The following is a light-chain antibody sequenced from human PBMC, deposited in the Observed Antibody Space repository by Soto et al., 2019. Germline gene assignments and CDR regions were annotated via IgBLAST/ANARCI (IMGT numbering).Light chain of an antibody. Sequence: EIVMTQSPAIVSVSPGERATPSCRASQSVSSNLAWYQRKPGQAPRLLIYAASSRATGIPDRFSGSGSGTDFTLTISRLEPEDFAVYYCQQYGSSPPTFGQGTKVDI. CDR3: QQYGSSPPT. V-gene: IGKV3-20*01. J-gene: IGKJ1*01. CDR1: QSVSSN. CDR2: AAS.